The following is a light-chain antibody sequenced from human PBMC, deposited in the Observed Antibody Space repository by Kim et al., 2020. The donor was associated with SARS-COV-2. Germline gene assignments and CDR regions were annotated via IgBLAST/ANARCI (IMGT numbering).Light chain of an antibody. CDR3: QQRSNWPRT. J-gene: IGKJ4*01. V-gene: IGKV3-11*01. Sequence: PGERATLSCRASQSVGSLLAWYQQRPGQAPRLLIYDASNRATGIPARFSGSGSGTDFTLTISSLAPEDFAVYYCQQRSNWPRTFGGGTKVDIK. CDR1: QSVGSL. CDR2: DAS.